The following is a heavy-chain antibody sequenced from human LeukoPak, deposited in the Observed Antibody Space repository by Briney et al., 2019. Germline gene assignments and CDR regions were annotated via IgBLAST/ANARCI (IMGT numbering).Heavy chain of an antibody. CDR2: IWYDGSNK. D-gene: IGHD2/OR15-2a*01. CDR3: AKEGPRGNSQFDY. CDR1: GFTFSSYG. Sequence: GGSLRLSCAASGFTFSSYGMHWVRQAPGKGLEWVAPIWYDGSNKYYTDSVKGRLTISRDNSKNTLYLQMNSLRAEDTAIYYCAKEGPRGNSQFDYWGQGTLVTVSS. J-gene: IGHJ4*02. V-gene: IGHV3-33*06.